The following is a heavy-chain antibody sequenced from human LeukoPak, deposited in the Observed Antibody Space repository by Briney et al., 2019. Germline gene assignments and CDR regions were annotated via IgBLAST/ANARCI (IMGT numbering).Heavy chain of an antibody. J-gene: IGHJ5*02. V-gene: IGHV3-23*01. CDR1: GFIFSSYA. CDR2: ISGSGGST. D-gene: IGHD2-2*01. CDR3: AKPPAFIVVVPAASWFAP. Sequence: GGSLRLSCAASGFIFSSYAMSWVRQAPGKGLEWVSAISGSGGSTYYADSVKGRFTISRDNSKNTLYLQMNSLRAEDTAVYYCAKPPAFIVVVPAASWFAPWGQGTLVTVSS.